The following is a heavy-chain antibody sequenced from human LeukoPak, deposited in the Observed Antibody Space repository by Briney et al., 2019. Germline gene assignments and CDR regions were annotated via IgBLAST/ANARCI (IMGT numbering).Heavy chain of an antibody. CDR1: GLTFSEAL. CDR2: IKSKTGGRTT. D-gene: IGHD2-15*01. J-gene: IGHJ5*02. V-gene: IGHV3-15*01. CDR3: TTVDCRGGICREVTQNP. Sequence: GGSLSLSHSVSGLTFSEALLRGVGQPAPKGLEWVDRIKSKTGGRTTDYAAPVTGRISISRDDSKNTLDLHMNSLKTEDTAVYYCTTVDCRGGICREVTQNPWGQGTLVTVS.